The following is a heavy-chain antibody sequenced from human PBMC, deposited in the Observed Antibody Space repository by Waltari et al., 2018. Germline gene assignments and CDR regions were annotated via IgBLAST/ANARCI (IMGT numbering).Heavy chain of an antibody. J-gene: IGHJ5*02. V-gene: IGHV4-34*01. CDR3: ARAAANWFDP. CDR2: INHSGST. Sequence: QVQLQQWGAGLLKPSETLSLTCAVYGGSFSGYYWSWIRQPPGKGLEGIGEINHSGSTNYNPSLKSRVTISVDTSKNQFSLKLSSVTAADTAVYYCARAAANWFDPWGQGTLVTVSS. CDR1: GGSFSGYY.